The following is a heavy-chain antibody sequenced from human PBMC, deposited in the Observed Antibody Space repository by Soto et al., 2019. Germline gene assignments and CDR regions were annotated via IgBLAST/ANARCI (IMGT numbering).Heavy chain of an antibody. V-gene: IGHV3-30*18. CDR1: GFTFSSYG. CDR3: AKGGADY. J-gene: IGHJ4*02. D-gene: IGHD3-16*01. CDR2: ISYDGSNK. Sequence: QVQLVESGGGVVQPGRSLRLSCAASGFTFSSYGMHWVRQAPGKGLEWVAVISYDGSNKYYADSVKGRFTISRDNSKNSLYLQMNSLIAEDTAVYYCAKGGADYWGQGTLVTVSS.